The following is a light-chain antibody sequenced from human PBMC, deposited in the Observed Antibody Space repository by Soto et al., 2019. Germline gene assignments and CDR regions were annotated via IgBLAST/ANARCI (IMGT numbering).Light chain of an antibody. Sequence: DIQMTQSTSILSASVGDIVTITCRASQSIGSWLAWYQQTEGKAPKVLIYKASNLERGVPSRFSGSGSGTEFTLTISSLQAADFATYYCQQYSSFPWTCGKGPNVDIK. CDR2: KAS. CDR1: QSIGSW. J-gene: IGKJ1*01. V-gene: IGKV1-5*03. CDR3: QQYSSFPWT.